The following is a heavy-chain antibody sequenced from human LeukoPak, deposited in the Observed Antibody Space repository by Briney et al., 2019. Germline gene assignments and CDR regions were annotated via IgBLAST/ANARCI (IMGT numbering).Heavy chain of an antibody. CDR1: GYTFTSYY. CDR3: AREVMGANDP. J-gene: IGHJ5*02. CDR2: INPSGGST. D-gene: IGHD1-26*01. Sequence: APVKVSCKASGYTFTSYYMHWVRRAPGQGLEWMGIINPSGGSTSYAQKFQGRVTMTRDTSTSTVYMELSSLRSEDTAVYYCAREVMGANDPWGQGTLVTVSS. V-gene: IGHV1-46*01.